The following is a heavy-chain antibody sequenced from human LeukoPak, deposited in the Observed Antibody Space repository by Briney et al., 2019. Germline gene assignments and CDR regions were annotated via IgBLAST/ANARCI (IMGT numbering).Heavy chain of an antibody. V-gene: IGHV1-46*01. D-gene: IGHD3-10*01. CDR2: INPSGGST. J-gene: IGHJ6*02. CDR3: ARDPYGSGKNYGMDV. CDR1: GYTFTSYY. Sequence: GASVKVSCKASGYTFTSYYMHWVRQAPGQGLEWMGIINPSGGSTSYAQKSQGRVTMTRDTSTSTVYMELSSLRSEDTAVYYCARDPYGSGKNYGMDVWGQGTTVTVSS.